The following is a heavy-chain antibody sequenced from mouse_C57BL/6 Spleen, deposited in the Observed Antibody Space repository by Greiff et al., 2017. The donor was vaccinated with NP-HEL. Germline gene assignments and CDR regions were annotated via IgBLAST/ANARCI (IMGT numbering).Heavy chain of an antibody. CDR3: ARALYDGSSYAMDY. D-gene: IGHD2-3*01. J-gene: IGHJ4*01. Sequence: EVQLVESGGGLVKPGGSLKLSCAASGFTFSSYAMSWVRQTPEKRLEWVATISDGGSYTYYPDNVKGRFTISRDHAKNNLYLQMSHLKSEDTAMYYCARALYDGSSYAMDYWGQGTSVTVSS. CDR2: ISDGGSYT. CDR1: GFTFSSYA. V-gene: IGHV5-4*01.